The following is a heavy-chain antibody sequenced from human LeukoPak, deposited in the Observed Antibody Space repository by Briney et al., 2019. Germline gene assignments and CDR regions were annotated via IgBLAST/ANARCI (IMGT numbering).Heavy chain of an antibody. Sequence: GGSLRLSCAASGFTFSRSDMIWVRQAPGKGLEWVSGISWNSGSIDYADSVKGRFTISRDNAKNSLYLQMNSLRVEDTAFYYCAKDNRRHYTSGPNPDSLHWGQGALVTVSS. J-gene: IGHJ4*02. V-gene: IGHV3-9*01. CDR3: AKDNRRHYTSGPNPDSLH. D-gene: IGHD6-19*01. CDR2: ISWNSGSI. CDR1: GFTFSRSD.